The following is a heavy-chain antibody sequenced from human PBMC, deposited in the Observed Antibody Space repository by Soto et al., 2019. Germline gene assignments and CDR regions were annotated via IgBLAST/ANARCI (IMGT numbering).Heavy chain of an antibody. Sequence: LSLTCTVSGASMTGASMTTYYWSWIRQPPGKGLEWIGYIYYTGRTDYNPSLKSRVTISVDPSSNQFSLRLNSVTSADTAVYYCARAYIRGGSSASHYAMDVWGQGTTVTVYS. J-gene: IGHJ6*02. V-gene: IGHV4-61*01. CDR3: ARAYIRGGSSASHYAMDV. CDR2: IYYTGRT. CDR1: GASMTGASMTTYY. D-gene: IGHD2-15*01.